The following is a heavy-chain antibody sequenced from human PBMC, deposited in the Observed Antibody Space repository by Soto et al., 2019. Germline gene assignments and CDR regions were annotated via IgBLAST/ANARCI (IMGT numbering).Heavy chain of an antibody. V-gene: IGHV3-7*01. CDR2: IKQDGSEK. Sequence: EVQLVESGGGLVQPGGSLRLSCAASGFRFRDYWMYWVRQTPGKGLEWVANIKQDGSEKYYVDSVKGRFTISRDNARNSLFLQMAGLRAEDTAVYFCARVTTMGGYWGQGTLVTVSS. CDR3: ARVTTMGGY. CDR1: GFRFRDYW. D-gene: IGHD4-17*01. J-gene: IGHJ4*02.